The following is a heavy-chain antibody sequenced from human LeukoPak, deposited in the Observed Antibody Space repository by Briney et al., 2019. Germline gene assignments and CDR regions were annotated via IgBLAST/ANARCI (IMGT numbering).Heavy chain of an antibody. D-gene: IGHD6-13*01. J-gene: IGHJ5*02. CDR1: GGSSSSYY. CDR3: ARDERVGSSFQGFDP. CDR2: IYYSGST. Sequence: SETLSLTCTVSGGSSSSYYWSWIRQPPGKGLGWMGYIYYSGSTNYNPSLKSRVTISVDTSKNQFSLKLSSVTAADTAVYYCARDERVGSSFQGFDPWGQGTLVTVSS. V-gene: IGHV4-59*01.